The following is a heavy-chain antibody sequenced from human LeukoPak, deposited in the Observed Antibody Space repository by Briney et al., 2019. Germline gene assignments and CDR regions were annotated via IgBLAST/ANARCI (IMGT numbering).Heavy chain of an antibody. CDR2: IYTSGST. Sequence: SETLSLTCTVSGGSISSGSYYWSWIRQPAGKGLEWIGRIYTSGSTNYNPSLKSRVTISVDTSKNQFSLKLSSVTAADTAVYYCARHYVGSSWYHWGQGTLVTVSS. CDR3: ARHYVGSSWYH. J-gene: IGHJ5*02. D-gene: IGHD6-13*01. V-gene: IGHV4-61*02. CDR1: GGSISSGSYY.